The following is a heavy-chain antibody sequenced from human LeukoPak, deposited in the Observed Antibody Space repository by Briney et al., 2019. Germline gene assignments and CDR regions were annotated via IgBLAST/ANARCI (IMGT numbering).Heavy chain of an antibody. CDR1: GLTFSSYG. CDR3: AMDSSWLPLKFDY. V-gene: IGHV3-30*03. CDR2: ISHEGSNK. Sequence: GGSLRLSCAASGLTFSSYGMHWVRQAPGKGLEWVAVISHEGSNKYYADSVKGRFTISRDNSKNTLYLQMNSLRAEDTAVYYCAMDSSWLPLKFDYWGQGTLVTVST. J-gene: IGHJ4*02. D-gene: IGHD5-24*01.